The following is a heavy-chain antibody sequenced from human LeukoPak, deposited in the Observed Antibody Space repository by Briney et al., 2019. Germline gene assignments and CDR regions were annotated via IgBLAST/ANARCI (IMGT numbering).Heavy chain of an antibody. J-gene: IGHJ4*02. CDR1: GFTFDDYA. D-gene: IGHD3-9*01. CDR3: AKGSYYDILTGYYEFDY. V-gene: IGHV3-9*01. Sequence: PGRSLRLSCAASGFTFDDYAMHWVQQAPGKGLEWVSGISWNSGSIGYADSVKGRFTISRDNAKNSLYLQMNSLRAEDTALYYCAKGSYYDILTGYYEFDYWGQGTLVTVSS. CDR2: ISWNSGSI.